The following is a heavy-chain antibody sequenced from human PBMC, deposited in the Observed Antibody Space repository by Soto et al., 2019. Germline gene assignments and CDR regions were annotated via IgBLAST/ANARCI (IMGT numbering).Heavy chain of an antibody. CDR1: GFSFSSYA. V-gene: IGHV3-30*04. Sequence: QVRLVESGGGVVQPGRSLRLSCTASGFSFSSYAMYWFRQPPGKGLEWVAVISKDGMNKNYADSVKGRVTVSRDNANYSLDLQLNSLRADDTAVYYCARGHYGDYAWGPGTLVTVSS. CDR2: ISKDGMNK. CDR3: ARGHYGDYA. J-gene: IGHJ5*02. D-gene: IGHD4-17*01.